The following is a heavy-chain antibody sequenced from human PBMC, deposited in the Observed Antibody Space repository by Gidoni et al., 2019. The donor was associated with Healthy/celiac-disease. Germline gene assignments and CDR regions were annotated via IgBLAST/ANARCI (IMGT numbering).Heavy chain of an antibody. V-gene: IGHV3-33*01. J-gene: IGHJ3*02. CDR3: ARDRSGSYFPDAFDI. Sequence: QGQRVDSGGGVVQPGRSLRLSGAESGFTFRCDGMRWVRQAPGKGMEWVAVIRYDGVNKYYADSVKGRFTISRDNSKNTLYLQMNSLRAEDTAVYYCARDRSGSYFPDAFDIWGQGTMVTVSS. CDR1: GFTFRCDG. CDR2: IRYDGVNK. D-gene: IGHD3-10*01.